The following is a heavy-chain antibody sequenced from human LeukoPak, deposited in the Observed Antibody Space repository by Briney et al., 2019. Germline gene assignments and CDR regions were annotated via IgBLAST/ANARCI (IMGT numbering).Heavy chain of an antibody. J-gene: IGHJ3*02. CDR2: FDPEDGET. V-gene: IGHV1-24*01. Sequence: ASVKVSCKVSGYTLTELSMHWVRQAPGKGLEWMGGFDPEDGETIYAQKFQGRVTMAEDTSTDTAYMELSSLRSEDTAVFYCATYPSWYDALDIWGQGTMVTVSS. D-gene: IGHD6-13*01. CDR1: GYTLTELS. CDR3: ATYPSWYDALDI.